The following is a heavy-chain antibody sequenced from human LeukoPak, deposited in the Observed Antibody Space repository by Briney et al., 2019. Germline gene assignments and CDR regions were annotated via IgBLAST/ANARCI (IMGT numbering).Heavy chain of an antibody. Sequence: GGSLRLSCAASGFTVSSNYMDWVRQAPGKGLEWVSVIYSGGSTIYADSVKGRFTISRDSSKNTLYLQMNSLRAEDTAVYYCARDPVGAIGYGMDVWGQGTTVTVSS. J-gene: IGHJ6*02. CDR3: ARDPVGAIGYGMDV. D-gene: IGHD1-26*01. CDR2: IYSGGST. V-gene: IGHV3-66*01. CDR1: GFTVSSNY.